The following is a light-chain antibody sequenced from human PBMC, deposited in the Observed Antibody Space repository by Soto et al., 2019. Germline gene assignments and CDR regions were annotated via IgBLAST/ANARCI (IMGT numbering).Light chain of an antibody. CDR2: DIT. CDR1: SSDVGGYKY. Sequence: QSVLTQPASVSGSPGQSITISCTGTSSDVGGYKYVSWYQQHPGKAPNLMIYDITNRPAGVSNRFSASKSGNSASLTISGLSAEDEDDYYCSSYTSTSTVVFGGGTKLTVL. V-gene: IGLV2-14*03. J-gene: IGLJ3*02. CDR3: SSYTSTSTVV.